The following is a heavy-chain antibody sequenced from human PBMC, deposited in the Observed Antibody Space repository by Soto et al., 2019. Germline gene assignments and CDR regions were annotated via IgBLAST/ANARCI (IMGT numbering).Heavy chain of an antibody. D-gene: IGHD3-16*01. Sequence: PGASLKISCKGSGYNFITDWISCVRQMHVKGLEWMGRIDPTDSYTKYSPSFEGHVTISADKSISTAYLQCSSLKASDSAVYYCARLSRASFALDVWGEGTTVTVAA. CDR3: ARLSRASFALDV. V-gene: IGHV5-10-1*01. CDR2: IDPTDSYT. J-gene: IGHJ6*04. CDR1: GYNFITDW.